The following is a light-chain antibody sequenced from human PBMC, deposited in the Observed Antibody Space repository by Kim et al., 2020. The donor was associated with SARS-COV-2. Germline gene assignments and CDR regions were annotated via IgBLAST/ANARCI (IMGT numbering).Light chain of an antibody. CDR3: AAWDDSLNGVV. CDR1: NSNIGSNT. Sequence: GQRVTISCSGSNSNIGSNTVNWYQHLPGTAPKLLIYSNNQRPSGVPDRFSGSKSGTSASLAISGLQSEDEADYYCAAWDDSLNGVVFGGGTQLTVL. J-gene: IGLJ2*01. CDR2: SNN. V-gene: IGLV1-44*01.